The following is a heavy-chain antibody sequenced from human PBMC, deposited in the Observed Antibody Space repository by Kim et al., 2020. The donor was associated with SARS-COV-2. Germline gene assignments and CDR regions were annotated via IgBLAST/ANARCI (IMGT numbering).Heavy chain of an antibody. CDR1: GYTFTSYG. Sequence: ASVKVSCKASGYTFTSYGISWVRQAPGQGLEWMGWISAYNGNTNYAQKLQGRVTMTTDTSTSTAYMELRSLRSDDTAVYYCARDPNKGIWSGYYNYYYGMDVWGQGTTVTVSS. V-gene: IGHV1-18*01. D-gene: IGHD3-3*01. CDR3: ARDPNKGIWSGYYNYYYGMDV. J-gene: IGHJ6*02. CDR2: ISAYNGNT.